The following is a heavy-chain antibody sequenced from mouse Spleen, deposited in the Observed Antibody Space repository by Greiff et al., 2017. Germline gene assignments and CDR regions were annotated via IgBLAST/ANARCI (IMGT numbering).Heavy chain of an antibody. Sequence: QVQLKESGAELARPGASVKMSCKASGYTFTSYTMHWVKQRPGQGLEWIGYINPSSGYTKYNQKFKDKATLTADKSSSTAYMQLSSLTSEDSAVYYCARLYYGESDYWGQGTTLTVSS. CDR2: INPSSGYT. V-gene: IGHV1-4*01. D-gene: IGHD2-13*01. J-gene: IGHJ2*01. CDR3: ARLYYGESDY. CDR1: GYTFTSYT.